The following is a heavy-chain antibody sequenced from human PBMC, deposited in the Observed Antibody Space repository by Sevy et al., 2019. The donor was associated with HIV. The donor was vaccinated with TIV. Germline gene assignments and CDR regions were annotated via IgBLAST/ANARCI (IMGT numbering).Heavy chain of an antibody. V-gene: IGHV3-21*01. CDR2: ISSSSSYI. J-gene: IGHJ6*02. D-gene: IGHD2-2*01. CDR3: AREEDIVVVAAAIFGMDV. CDR1: GFTFSSYS. Sequence: GGSLRLSCAASGFTFSSYSMNWVRQAPGKGLEWVSSISSSSSYIYYADSVKGRFTISRDNAKNSLYLQMNSLRAEDTAVYYCAREEDIVVVAAAIFGMDVWGQGTTVTVSS.